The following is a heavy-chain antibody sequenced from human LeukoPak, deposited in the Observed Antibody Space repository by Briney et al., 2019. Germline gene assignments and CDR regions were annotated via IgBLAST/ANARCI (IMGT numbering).Heavy chain of an antibody. D-gene: IGHD5-18*01. CDR3: ARGGYSYGRRAFDI. Sequence: GASVKVSCKASGYTFTSYDINWVRQATGQGLEWMGWMNPNSGNTGYAQKFQGRVTITRNTSISTAYMELSSLRSEDTAVYYCARGGYSYGRRAFDIWGQGTMVTVSS. V-gene: IGHV1-8*03. CDR1: GYTFTSYD. CDR2: MNPNSGNT. J-gene: IGHJ3*02.